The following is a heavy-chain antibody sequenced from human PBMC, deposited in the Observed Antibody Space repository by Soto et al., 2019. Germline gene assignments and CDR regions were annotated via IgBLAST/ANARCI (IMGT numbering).Heavy chain of an antibody. D-gene: IGHD1-26*01. V-gene: IGHV1-8*01. CDR1: GYTFTSYD. CDR2: MNPNSGKT. Sequence: QVQLVQSGAEVKKPGASVKVSCKASGYTFTSYDINWVRQATGQGLEWMGWMNPNSGKTGYAQKFPGRVTMTRNTSISTAYMALNSLSSEDTAVYYCAREKVGANDYWGQGALVTVSS. CDR3: AREKVGANDY. J-gene: IGHJ4*02.